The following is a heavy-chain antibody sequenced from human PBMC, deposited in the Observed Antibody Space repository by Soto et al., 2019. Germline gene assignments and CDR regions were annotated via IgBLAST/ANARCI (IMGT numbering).Heavy chain of an antibody. J-gene: IGHJ4*02. CDR1: GFTFSSYG. CDR2: ISYDGSNK. Sequence: VQLVESGGGVVQPGRSLRLSCAASGFTFSSYGMHWVRQAPGKGLEWVAVISYDGSNKYYADSVKGRFTISRDNSKNTMYLQMNSLRAEDTAVYYCAKETRGAWELSVVDYWGQGTLVTVSS. CDR3: AKETRGAWELSVVDY. D-gene: IGHD1-26*01. V-gene: IGHV3-30*18.